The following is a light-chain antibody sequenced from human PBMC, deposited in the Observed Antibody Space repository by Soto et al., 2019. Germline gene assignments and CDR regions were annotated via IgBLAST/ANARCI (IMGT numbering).Light chain of an antibody. Sequence: EIVMTQSPATLSVSPGERATLSCRASQRISSNLAWYQHKTGQAPRLLIYAASTRATGIPARFSGSGSETEFTLTISSLQSEDFALYYCQQRGDWPLYTFGQGTRLEIK. CDR2: AAS. CDR1: QRISSN. CDR3: QQRGDWPLYT. J-gene: IGKJ2*01. V-gene: IGKV3-15*01.